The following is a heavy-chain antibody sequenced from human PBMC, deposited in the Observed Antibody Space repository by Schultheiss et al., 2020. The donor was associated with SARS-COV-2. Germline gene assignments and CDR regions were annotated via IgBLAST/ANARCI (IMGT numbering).Heavy chain of an antibody. Sequence: GGSLRLSCAASGFTFSSYSMNWVRQAPGKGLEWVAVIWYDGSNKYYADSVKGRFTISRDNSKNTLYLQMNSLRAEDTAVYYCAREILTTTPRGGMDVWGQGTTVTSP. V-gene: IGHV3-33*08. CDR1: GFTFSSYS. J-gene: IGHJ6*02. D-gene: IGHD1-26*01. CDR2: IWYDGSNK. CDR3: AREILTTTPRGGMDV.